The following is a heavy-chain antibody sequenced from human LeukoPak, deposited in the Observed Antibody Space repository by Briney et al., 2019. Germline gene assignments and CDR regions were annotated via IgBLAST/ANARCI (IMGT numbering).Heavy chain of an antibody. CDR2: IKPDSGAT. CDR3: ARDHDYGPDY. CDR1: GYTFTVHY. V-gene: IGHV1-2*02. Sequence: ASVKVSCKASGYTFTVHYLHWPRQAPGQGLEWMGWIKPDSGATNFAQNFQARVTMTSDTSINTAYMELSSLTSDDTAMYYCARDHDYGPDYWGQGTLVTVSA. J-gene: IGHJ4*02. D-gene: IGHD4/OR15-4a*01.